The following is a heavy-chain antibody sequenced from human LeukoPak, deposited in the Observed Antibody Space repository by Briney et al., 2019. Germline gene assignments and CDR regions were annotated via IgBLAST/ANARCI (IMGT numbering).Heavy chain of an antibody. D-gene: IGHD2-2*02. J-gene: IGHJ4*02. CDR1: GFTFSSYW. Sequence: GGSLRLSCAASGFTFSSYWMHWVRQAPGEGLVWVSRINSDGSSTSYADSVKGRFTISRDNAKNTLYLQMNSLRAEDTAVYYCARGPSYQLLYDYWGQGTLVTVSS. CDR3: ARGPSYQLLYDY. V-gene: IGHV3-74*01. CDR2: INSDGSST.